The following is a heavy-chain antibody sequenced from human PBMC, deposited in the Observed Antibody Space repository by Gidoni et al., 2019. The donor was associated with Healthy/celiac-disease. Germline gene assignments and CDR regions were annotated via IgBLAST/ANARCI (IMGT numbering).Heavy chain of an antibody. J-gene: IGHJ5*02. CDR2: INHSGST. D-gene: IGHD6-6*01. CDR1: GGSFSGYY. Sequence: QVQLQQWGAGLLKPSETLSLTCAVYGGSFSGYYWSWIRQPPGKGREWIGEINHSGSTNYNPSLKSLVTISVDTSKNQFSLKLSSVTAADTAVYYCARVASSIAARPVGWFDPWGQGTLVTVSS. CDR3: ARVASSIAARPVGWFDP. V-gene: IGHV4-34*01.